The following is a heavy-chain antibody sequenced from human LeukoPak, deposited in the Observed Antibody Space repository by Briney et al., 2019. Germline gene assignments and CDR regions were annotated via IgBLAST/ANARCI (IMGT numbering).Heavy chain of an antibody. CDR2: ISSSSSTI. Sequence: GGSLRLSCAASGFTFSSYSMNWVRQAPGKGLEWVSYISSSSSTIYYADSVKGRFTISRDNAKNSLYLLMNSLRAEDTAVYYCAREGYVRGGFPTLYYYYYMDVWGKGTTVTVSS. V-gene: IGHV3-48*04. CDR1: GFTFSSYS. CDR3: AREGYVRGGFPTLYYYYYMDV. J-gene: IGHJ6*03. D-gene: IGHD3-10*02.